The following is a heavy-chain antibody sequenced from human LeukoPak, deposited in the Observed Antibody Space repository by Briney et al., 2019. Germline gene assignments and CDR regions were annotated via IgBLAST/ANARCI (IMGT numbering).Heavy chain of an antibody. CDR3: ARDRWVYSSFVHYYYYYYMDV. CDR2: ISAYNGNT. D-gene: IGHD6-6*01. CDR1: GYTFTSYG. V-gene: IGHV1-18*01. Sequence: GASVKVSCKASGYTFTSYGISWVRQAPGQGLEWMGWISAYNGNTNYAQKLQGRVTMTTDTSTSTAYMELRSMRSDDTAVYYCARDRWVYSSFVHYYYYYYMDVWGKGTTVTVSS. J-gene: IGHJ6*03.